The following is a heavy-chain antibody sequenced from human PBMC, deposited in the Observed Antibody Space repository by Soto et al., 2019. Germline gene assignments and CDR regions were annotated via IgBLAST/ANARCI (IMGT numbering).Heavy chain of an antibody. J-gene: IGHJ1*01. CDR3: ARDGNEPLWFGELLFFQH. CDR1: GYTFTSYA. D-gene: IGHD3-10*01. CDR2: INAGNGNT. V-gene: IGHV1-3*01. Sequence: GASVKVSCKASGYTFTSYAMHCVRQAPGQRLEWMGWINAGNGNTKYSQKFQGRVTITRDTSASTAYMELSSLRSEDTAVYYCARDGNEPLWFGELLFFQHWGQGTLVTVSS.